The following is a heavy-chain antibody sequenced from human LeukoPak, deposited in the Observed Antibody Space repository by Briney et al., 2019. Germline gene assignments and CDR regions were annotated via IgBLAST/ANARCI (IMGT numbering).Heavy chain of an antibody. V-gene: IGHV1-3*03. CDR3: ARSVDTAMGFDY. CDR1: GYTFTSCA. D-gene: IGHD5-18*01. CDR2: INAGNGNT. J-gene: IGHJ4*02. Sequence: ASVKVSCKASGYTFTSCAMHWVRQAPGQRLEWMGWINAGNGNTKYSQEFQGRVTITRDTSASTAYMELSSLRSEDMAVYYCARSVDTAMGFDYWGQGTLVTVSS.